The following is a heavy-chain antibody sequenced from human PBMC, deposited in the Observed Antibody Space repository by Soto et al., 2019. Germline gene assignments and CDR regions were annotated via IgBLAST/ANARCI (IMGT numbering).Heavy chain of an antibody. Sequence: QVQLVESGGGVVQPGKALRLSCAASGFTSSSYVMHLVRQPPGKGQELVAVTSYDGNNKNYADTVKGRFTISRGTFKHTLFLQMTSLRPEDTADYYCVREEYVGVYSVYWGQGALVTVSS. D-gene: IGHD2-21*01. CDR1: GFTSSSYV. J-gene: IGHJ4*02. V-gene: IGHV3-30-3*01. CDR3: VREEYVGVYSVY. CDR2: TSYDGNNK.